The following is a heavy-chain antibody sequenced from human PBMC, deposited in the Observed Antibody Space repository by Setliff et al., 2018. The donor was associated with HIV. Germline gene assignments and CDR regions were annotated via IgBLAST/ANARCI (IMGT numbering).Heavy chain of an antibody. Sequence: GESLKISCKGSGYTFTSHWIAWVRQMPGKGLEWMGIIYPGDSDTRYSPSFQGQVIISADKSITTAYLQWISLKASDTAMYYRVRQGGDSWFPAEYFEHWGQGTLVTVSS. J-gene: IGHJ1*01. V-gene: IGHV5-51*01. CDR1: GYTFTSHW. D-gene: IGHD6-13*01. CDR3: VRQGGDSWFPAEYFEH. CDR2: IYPGDSDT.